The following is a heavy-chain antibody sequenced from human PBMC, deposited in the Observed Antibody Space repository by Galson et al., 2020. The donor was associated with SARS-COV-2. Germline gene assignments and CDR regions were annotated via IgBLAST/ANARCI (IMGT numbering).Heavy chain of an antibody. Sequence: ASETLSLTCTVSGASISSGGYYWNWIRQHPGKGLEWIGYIYYSGTAFYNPSLKSRVTISVDTSKNQFSLKVNSVTAADTAVYYCARDGSGSYYTSSYWYFDLWGRGTLVTVSS. V-gene: IGHV4-31*03. J-gene: IGHJ2*01. CDR3: ARDGSGSYYTSSYWYFDL. D-gene: IGHD3-10*01. CDR1: GASISSGGYY. CDR2: IYYSGTA.